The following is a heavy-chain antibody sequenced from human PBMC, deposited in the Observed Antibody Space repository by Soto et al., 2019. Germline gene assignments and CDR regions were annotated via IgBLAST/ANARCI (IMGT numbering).Heavy chain of an antibody. V-gene: IGHV4-59*01. D-gene: IGHD1-26*01. CDR2: IYYTGST. J-gene: IGHJ4*02. CDR3: ARAFYSGGYSGKYYFDY. Sequence: SESLSLTCTVPVASISSYYWSWIRQSPGKGLEWIGYIYYTGSTNYNPSLKSRVTISADTSKNQFSLKLSSVTAADTAVYYCARAFYSGGYSGKYYFDYWGQGNLVTVSS. CDR1: VASISSYY.